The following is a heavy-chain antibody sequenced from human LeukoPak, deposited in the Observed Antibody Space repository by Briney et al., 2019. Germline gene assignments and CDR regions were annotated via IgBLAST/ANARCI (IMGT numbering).Heavy chain of an antibody. CDR3: AIVGYFYYYGMDV. D-gene: IGHD3-22*01. Sequence: GESLRISCKGSGYSFTNYWISWVRQMPGKGLEWMWRIDPKDSYIKYSPSFQGHVTISADKSISTAYLQWSSLKASDTAMYYCAIVGYFYYYGMDVWGQGTTVTVSS. V-gene: IGHV5-10-1*01. CDR2: IDPKDSYI. CDR1: GYSFTNYW. J-gene: IGHJ6*02.